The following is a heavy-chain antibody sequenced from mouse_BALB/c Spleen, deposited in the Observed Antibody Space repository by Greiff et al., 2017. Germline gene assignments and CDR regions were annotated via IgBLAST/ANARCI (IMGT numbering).Heavy chain of an antibody. J-gene: IGHJ4*01. CDR1: GFTFSSFG. CDR3: ARGYYESAMDY. V-gene: IGHV5-17*02. D-gene: IGHD1-1*01. Sequence: EVKLQESGGGLVQPGGSRKLSCAASGFTFSSFGMHWVRQAPEKGLEWVAYISSGSSTIYYADTVKGRFTISRDNPKNTLFLQMTSLRSEDTAMYYCARGYYESAMDYWGQGTSVTVSS. CDR2: ISSGSSTI.